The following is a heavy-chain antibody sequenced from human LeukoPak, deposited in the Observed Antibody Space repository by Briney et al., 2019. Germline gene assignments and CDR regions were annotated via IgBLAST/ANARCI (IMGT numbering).Heavy chain of an antibody. Sequence: GGSLRLSCVASGFAFTTSGMHWVRQAPGKGLEWVAVISYDGSNKDYADSVKGRFTISRDNSKNTLYLQMNSLRAEDTAVYYCAKGAAVRDTLRGYSGYDMYYFDYWGQGSLVTVSS. V-gene: IGHV3-30*18. CDR3: AKGAAVRDTLRGYSGYDMYYFDY. D-gene: IGHD5-12*01. CDR2: ISYDGSNK. CDR1: GFAFTTSG. J-gene: IGHJ4*02.